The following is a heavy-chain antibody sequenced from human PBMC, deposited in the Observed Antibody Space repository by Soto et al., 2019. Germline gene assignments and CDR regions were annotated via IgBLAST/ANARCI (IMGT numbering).Heavy chain of an antibody. CDR1: GYTFTSYY. Sequence: ASVKVSCKASGYTFTSYYMHWVRQAPGQGLEWMGIINPSGGSTSYAQKFQGRVTMTRDTSTSTVYMELSSLRSEDTAVYYCARDQWIVVVTAAPSYGMGVWGQGTTVTVSS. V-gene: IGHV1-46*01. D-gene: IGHD2-21*02. CDR3: ARDQWIVVVTAAPSYGMGV. CDR2: INPSGGST. J-gene: IGHJ6*02.